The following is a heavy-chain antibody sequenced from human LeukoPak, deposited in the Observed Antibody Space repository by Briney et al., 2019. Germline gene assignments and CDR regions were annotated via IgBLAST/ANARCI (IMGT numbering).Heavy chain of an antibody. CDR1: GFIFSSYG. Sequence: GGSLRLPCAASGFIFSSYGMHWVRQAPGKGLEWVAGISYDGSNKYYADSVKGRFTISKDNSKNTLYLQMNSLRIEDMAVYYCAKWAEARSFDYWGQGTLVTVSS. V-gene: IGHV3-30*18. CDR3: AKWAEARSFDY. CDR2: ISYDGSNK. J-gene: IGHJ4*02. D-gene: IGHD6-6*01.